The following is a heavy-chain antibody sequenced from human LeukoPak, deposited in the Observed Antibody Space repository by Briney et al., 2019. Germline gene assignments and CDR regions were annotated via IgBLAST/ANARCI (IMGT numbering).Heavy chain of an antibody. CDR2: IYTSGST. D-gene: IGHD2-8*01. J-gene: IGHJ4*02. V-gene: IGHV4-4*07. CDR1: TGSISSYY. CDR3: ARQYCTNGVCSLDY. Sequence: SETLSLTCTVSTGSISSYYWSWIRQPAGKGLEWIGRIYTSGSTNYNPSLKSRVTMSVDTSKNQFSLKLSSVTAADTAVYYCARQYCTNGVCSLDYWGQGTLVTVSS.